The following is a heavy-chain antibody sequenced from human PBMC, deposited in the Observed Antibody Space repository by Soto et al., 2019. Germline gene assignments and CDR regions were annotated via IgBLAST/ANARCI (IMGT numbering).Heavy chain of an antibody. CDR3: ARGYSYGRFDFDY. CDR1: GGSISSGDYY. D-gene: IGHD5-18*01. J-gene: IGHJ4*02. CDR2: IYYSGST. Sequence: TSETLSLTCTVSGGSISSGDYYWSWSRQPPGKGLEWIGYIYYSGSTYYNPSLKSRVTISVDTSKNQFSLKLSSVTAADTAVYYCARGYSYGRFDFDYWGQGTLVTVSS. V-gene: IGHV4-30-4*01.